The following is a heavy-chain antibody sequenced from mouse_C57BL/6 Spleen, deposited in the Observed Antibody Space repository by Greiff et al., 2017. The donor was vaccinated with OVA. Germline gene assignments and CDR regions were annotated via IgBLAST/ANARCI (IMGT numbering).Heavy chain of an antibody. CDR3: ARGGLRRPYAMDY. J-gene: IGHJ4*01. Sequence: EVKLMESEGGLVQPGSSMKLSCTASGFTFSDYYMAWVRQVPEKGLEWVANINYDGSSTYYLDSLKSRFIISRDNAKNILYLQMSSLKSEDTATYYCARGGLRRPYAMDYWGQGTSVTVSS. CDR2: INYDGSST. V-gene: IGHV5-16*01. CDR1: GFTFSDYY. D-gene: IGHD2-2*01.